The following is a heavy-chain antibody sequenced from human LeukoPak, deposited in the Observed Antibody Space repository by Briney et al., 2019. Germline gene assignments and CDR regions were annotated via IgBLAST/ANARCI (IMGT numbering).Heavy chain of an antibody. CDR1: GGSFSGYY. Sequence: SETLSLTCAVYGGSFSGYYWSWIRQPPGKGLEWIGEINHSGSTNCNPSLKSRVTISVDTSKNQFSLKLGSVTAADTAVYYCATAGNDYGDYQLDYWGQGTLVTVSS. D-gene: IGHD4-17*01. V-gene: IGHV4-34*01. CDR2: INHSGST. CDR3: ATAGNDYGDYQLDY. J-gene: IGHJ4*02.